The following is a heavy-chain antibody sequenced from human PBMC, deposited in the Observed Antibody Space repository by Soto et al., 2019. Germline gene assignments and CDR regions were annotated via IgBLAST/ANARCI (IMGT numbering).Heavy chain of an antibody. CDR2: ISSSSSYI. V-gene: IGHV3-21*01. D-gene: IGHD3-16*02. J-gene: IGHJ6*02. Sequence: PGGSLSLSCAASGFTFSSYSMNWVRQAPGKGLEWVSSISSSSSYIYYADSVKGRFTISRDNAKNSLYLQMNSLRAEDAAVYYCARGPDDYVWGSYRTSGPYYYYGMDVWGQGTTVTVSS. CDR1: GFTFSSYS. CDR3: ARGPDDYVWGSYRTSGPYYYYGMDV.